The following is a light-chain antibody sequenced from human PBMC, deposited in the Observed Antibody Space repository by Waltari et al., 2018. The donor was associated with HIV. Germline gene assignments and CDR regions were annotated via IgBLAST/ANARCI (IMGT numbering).Light chain of an antibody. CDR2: RDN. Sequence: QSVLTQPPSASATPGQRVTISCSGSSSNIGTHHVFWYQQLPGTAPKLLIFRDNELPSGVPDRFSGSRSGTAASLVISGLRSEDEAEYYCAAWDDSLNGFYVFGSGTRVTVL. V-gene: IGLV1-47*01. CDR1: SSNIGTHH. J-gene: IGLJ1*01. CDR3: AAWDDSLNGFYV.